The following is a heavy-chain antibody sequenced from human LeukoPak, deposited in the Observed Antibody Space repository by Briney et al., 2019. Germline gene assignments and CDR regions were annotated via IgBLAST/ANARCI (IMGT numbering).Heavy chain of an antibody. V-gene: IGHV4-61*02. Sequence: SETLSLTCTVSGGSISSGSYYWSWVRQPAGKGLEWIGRIYSSGSTNYNPSLNSRVTISVDTSKNQFSLKLTSVTAADTAVYYCARHGRGSSWYYFDYWGQGTLVTVSS. D-gene: IGHD6-13*01. CDR2: IYSSGST. CDR3: ARHGRGSSWYYFDY. J-gene: IGHJ4*02. CDR1: GGSISSGSYY.